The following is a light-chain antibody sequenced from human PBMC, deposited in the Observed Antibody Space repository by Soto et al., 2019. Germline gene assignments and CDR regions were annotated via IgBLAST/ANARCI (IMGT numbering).Light chain of an antibody. CDR1: QGISSW. Sequence: DIQMTQSPSSVSASVGDRVTITCRASQGISSWLAWYQQNPGKAPKLLIYAASSLQTGIPSRFSGSGSGTEFTLTISSLQSEDFAAYYCQQDNSCPCTFGEGTKVEIK. J-gene: IGKJ1*01. CDR2: AAS. V-gene: IGKV1D-12*01. CDR3: QQDNSCPCT.